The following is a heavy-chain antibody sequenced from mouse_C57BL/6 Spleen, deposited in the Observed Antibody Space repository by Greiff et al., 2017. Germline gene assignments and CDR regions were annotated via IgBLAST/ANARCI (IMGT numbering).Heavy chain of an antibody. V-gene: IGHV1-62-3*01. CDR1: GYTFTSYW. Sequence: QVQLQQPGAELVKPGASVKLSCKASGYTFTSYWMHWVKQRPGRGLEWIGRIDPNSGGTKYNEKFKGKATLTVDTSSSTAYMELHSLTSEDSAVYFCARYYLRDAMDYWGQGTSVTVSS. D-gene: IGHD1-1*01. CDR3: ARYYLRDAMDY. J-gene: IGHJ4*01. CDR2: IDPNSGGT.